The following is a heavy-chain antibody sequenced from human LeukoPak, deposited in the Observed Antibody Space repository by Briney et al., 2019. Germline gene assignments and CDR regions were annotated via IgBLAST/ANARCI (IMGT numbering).Heavy chain of an antibody. V-gene: IGHV1-2*02. Sequence: GASVKVSCKASGYTFTDYYMHWVRQAPGQGLEWMGWINPNSGGTNYAQKFQGRVTMTRDTSISTAYMELSRLRSDDTAVYYCARDYCSSTSCYRPLNYYYYYYMDVWGKGTTVTVSS. CDR2: INPNSGGT. CDR1: GYTFTDYY. CDR3: ARDYCSSTSCYRPLNYYYYYYMDV. J-gene: IGHJ6*03. D-gene: IGHD2-2*01.